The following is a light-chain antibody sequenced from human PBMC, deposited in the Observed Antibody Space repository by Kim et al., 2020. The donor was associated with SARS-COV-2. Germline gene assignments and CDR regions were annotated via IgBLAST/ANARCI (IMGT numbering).Light chain of an antibody. CDR3: NSRRNSSNQLGV. Sequence: GETTRITCEGESLRRYYAGWYQQKTRQDAVLVIYDKSNRPSGSPDRFSCGSSGNTAALTITGAQAEDEDAEYYNSRRNSSNQLGVFGGGTQLTVL. V-gene: IGLV3-19*01. CDR1: SLRRYY. J-gene: IGLJ3*02. CDR2: DKS.